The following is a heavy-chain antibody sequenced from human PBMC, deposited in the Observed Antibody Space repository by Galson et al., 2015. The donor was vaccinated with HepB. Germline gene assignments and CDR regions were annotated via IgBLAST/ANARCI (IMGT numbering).Heavy chain of an antibody. V-gene: IGHV3-7*01. J-gene: IGHJ6*02. D-gene: IGHD4-23*01. Sequence: SLRLSCAASGFSFSNYWMSWVRQAPGKGLEWVANIKQDGSEKYYVDSVKGRFTISRDNDKNSLYLQLNSLRAEDTAVYYCARLDVHSGNSGYYYGMDVWGQGTTVTVSS. CDR1: GFSFSNYW. CDR3: ARLDVHSGNSGYYYGMDV. CDR2: IKQDGSEK.